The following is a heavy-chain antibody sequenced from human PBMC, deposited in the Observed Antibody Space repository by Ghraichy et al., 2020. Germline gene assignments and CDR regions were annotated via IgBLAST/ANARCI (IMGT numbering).Heavy chain of an antibody. D-gene: IGHD6-19*01. Sequence: SQTLSLTCTVSGGSISGSSYYWVWIRQPPGKGLEWIGSIYYSGSTYYNPSLKSRVTISVDTSKNQFSLKLTAVTAADTAVYYCAGLSSARYFEYWGQGTLVTVSS. CDR3: AGLSSARYFEY. V-gene: IGHV4-39*01. CDR2: IYYSGST. CDR1: GGSISGSSYY. J-gene: IGHJ4*02.